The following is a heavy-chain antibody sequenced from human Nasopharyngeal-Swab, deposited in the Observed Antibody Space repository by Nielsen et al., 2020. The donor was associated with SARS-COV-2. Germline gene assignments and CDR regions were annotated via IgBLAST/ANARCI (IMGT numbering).Heavy chain of an antibody. CDR1: GYSFTSYW. D-gene: IGHD6-19*01. V-gene: IGHV5-51*01. CDR3: ARETSSSGWYNSYWYFDL. Sequence: GESLKISCKGSGYSFTSYWIGWVRQMPGKGLEWMGIIYPGDSDTRYSPSFQGQVTISADKSISTAYLQWSTLRASDTAMYYCARETSSSGWYNSYWYFDLWGRGTLVTVSS. CDR2: IYPGDSDT. J-gene: IGHJ2*01.